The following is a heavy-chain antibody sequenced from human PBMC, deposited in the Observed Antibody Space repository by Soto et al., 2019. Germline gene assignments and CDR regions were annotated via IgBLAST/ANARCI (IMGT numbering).Heavy chain of an antibody. CDR1: VYSFINYW. D-gene: IGHD3-22*01. J-gene: IGHJ4*02. V-gene: IGHV5-51*01. CDR2: IYPGGSET. CDR3: ARQGSYYDSKSFGY. Sequence: GESLKISCRGSVYSFINYWIGWVRQMPGKGLEWMEIIYPGGSETKYSPSFQGQVTISADKSISTAYLQWSRLKASDSAMYYCARQGSYYDSKSFGYWGQGTLVTVSS.